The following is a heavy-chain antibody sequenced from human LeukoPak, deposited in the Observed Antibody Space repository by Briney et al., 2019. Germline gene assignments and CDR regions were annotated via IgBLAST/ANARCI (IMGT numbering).Heavy chain of an antibody. Sequence: ALVKVSCKASGYTFSDYYIHWVRLAPGLGLAWMGWINPNSAGTNYAQKFQGRVTMTRDTSISTAYMELSSLTSDDTAVYYCATSTNGWYGGYYFDYWGQGTLVTVSS. CDR2: INPNSAGT. D-gene: IGHD6-19*01. V-gene: IGHV1-2*02. CDR1: GYTFSDYY. J-gene: IGHJ4*02. CDR3: ATSTNGWYGGYYFDY.